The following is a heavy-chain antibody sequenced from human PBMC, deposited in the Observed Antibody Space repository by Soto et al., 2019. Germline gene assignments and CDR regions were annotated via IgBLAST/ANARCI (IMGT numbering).Heavy chain of an antibody. J-gene: IGHJ4*02. Sequence: GESLKISCQGFGYSFTNYWIGWVRQMPGKGLEWMGIMYPGDSDTRYSPSFQGQVTISADRSISTAYLQWPSLQASDTAMYYCARTHQEFDFWSGYRTFYFDYWGQGTLVTVSS. CDR2: MYPGDSDT. CDR3: ARTHQEFDFWSGYRTFYFDY. CDR1: GYSFTNYW. V-gene: IGHV5-51*01. D-gene: IGHD3-3*01.